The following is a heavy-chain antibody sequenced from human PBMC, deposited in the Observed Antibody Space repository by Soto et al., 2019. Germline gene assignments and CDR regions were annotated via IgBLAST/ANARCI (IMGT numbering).Heavy chain of an antibody. J-gene: IGHJ4*02. D-gene: IGHD6-6*01. CDR2: INPQGGGT. CDR1: GYTFARYY. V-gene: IGHV1-2*02. Sequence: ASVKVSCKASGYTFARYYIHWLRQAPGQGLEWMGWINPQGGGTNYTQQFQGSVTMTRDTSISTAYMELSRLRSDDPATYFCARPYSRSSPVIDYWGQGTLVTGSS. CDR3: ARPYSRSSPVIDY.